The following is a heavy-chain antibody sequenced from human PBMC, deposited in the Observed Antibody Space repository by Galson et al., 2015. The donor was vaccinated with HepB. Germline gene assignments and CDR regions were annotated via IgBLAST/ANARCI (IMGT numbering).Heavy chain of an antibody. D-gene: IGHD3-10*01. V-gene: IGHV1-24*01. CDR3: ATGQPPVPLLWFGEPSPFDY. CDR2: FDPEDGET. J-gene: IGHJ4*02. CDR1: GYTLTELS. Sequence: SVKVSCKVSGYTLTELSMHWARQAPGKGLEWMGGFDPEDGETIYAQKFQGRVTMTEDTSTDTAYMELSSLRSEDTAVYYCATGQPPVPLLWFGEPSPFDYWGQGTLVTVSS.